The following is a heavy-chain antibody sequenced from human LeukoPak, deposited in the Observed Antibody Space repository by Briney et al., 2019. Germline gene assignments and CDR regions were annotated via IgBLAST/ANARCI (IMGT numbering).Heavy chain of an antibody. CDR2: IYYSGTT. CDR1: GGSITSGAYY. CDR3: ARARLLWVGEFEGH. J-gene: IGHJ4*02. Sequence: PSETLSLTCTVSGGSITSGAYYWSWIRQHPGKSLEWIGYIYYSGTTFYSPSLKSRVSMSLDTSKNQFSLNLSSMTAADTALYYCARARLLWVGEFEGHWGQGTLVTVSS. V-gene: IGHV4-31*03. D-gene: IGHD3-10*01.